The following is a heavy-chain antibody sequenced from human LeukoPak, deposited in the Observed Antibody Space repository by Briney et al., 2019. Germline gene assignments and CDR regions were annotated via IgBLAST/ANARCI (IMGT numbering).Heavy chain of an antibody. CDR2: VGIAADT. CDR1: GFTFSDHA. D-gene: IGHD1-26*01. CDR3: VRQKKSHGNFDY. Sequence: GGSLRLSCAASGFTFSDHAMHWVRQAPVKGLEWVSAVGIAADTFYPGSVKGRFTISRENAKNSLYLQMNSLRVEGTAVYYCVRQKKSHGNFDYWGQGTLVTVSS. V-gene: IGHV3-13*01. J-gene: IGHJ4*02.